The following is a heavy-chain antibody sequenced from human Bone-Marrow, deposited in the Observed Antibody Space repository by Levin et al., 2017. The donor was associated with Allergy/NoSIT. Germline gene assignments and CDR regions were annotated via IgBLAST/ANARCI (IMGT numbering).Heavy chain of an antibody. V-gene: IGHV3-21*06. CDR3: ARDRMRDHHGMDV. D-gene: IGHD1-14*01. CDR2: ISSWSDNI. J-gene: IGHJ6*02. Sequence: GGSLRLSCAASGFSFSSYSISWVRQAPGKGLEWLSFISSWSDNIYYAYEVKGRFTVSRDNSKNILYLFMNNLRADDTAVYYCARDRMRDHHGMDVWGQGTTVTVSS. CDR1: GFSFSSYS.